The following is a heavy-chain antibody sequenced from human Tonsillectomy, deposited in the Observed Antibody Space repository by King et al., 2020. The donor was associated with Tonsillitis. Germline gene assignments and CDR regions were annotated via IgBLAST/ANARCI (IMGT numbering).Heavy chain of an antibody. D-gene: IGHD3-22*01. CDR3: AREGNYDSSGYYFAFDI. CDR1: GGSISRYY. J-gene: IGHJ3*02. V-gene: IGHV4-59*01. CDR2: IYYSGST. Sequence: VQLQESGPGLVKPSETLSLTCTVSGGSISRYYWSWIRQPPGKGLEWIGYIYYSGSTNYNPSLKSRVTISVDTSKNQFSLKLSFVTAADTAVYYCAREGNYDSSGYYFAFDIWGQGTMVTVSS.